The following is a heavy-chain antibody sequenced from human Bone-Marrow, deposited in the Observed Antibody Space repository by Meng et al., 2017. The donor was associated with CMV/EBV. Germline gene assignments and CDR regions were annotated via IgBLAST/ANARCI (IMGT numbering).Heavy chain of an antibody. V-gene: IGHV1-69*05. CDR1: GGTFSSYA. Sequence: SVKVSCKASGGTFSSYAISWVRQAPGQGLEWMGGIIPIFGTANYAQKFQGRVTITTDESTSTAYMELSSLRSEDTAVYYCARDQKARGMATIRRANAFDIWGQGTMVTVPS. CDR2: IIPIFGTA. CDR3: ARDQKARGMATIRRANAFDI. D-gene: IGHD5-24*01. J-gene: IGHJ3*02.